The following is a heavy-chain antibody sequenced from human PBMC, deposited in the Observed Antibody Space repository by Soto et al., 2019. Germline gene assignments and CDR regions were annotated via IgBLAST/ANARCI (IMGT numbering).Heavy chain of an antibody. Sequence: QVPLVQSGAEVKKPGASVKVSCKASGYTFTSYGISWVRQAPGQGLEWMGWISAYNGNTNYAQKLQGRVTMTTDTSTSTAYMELRSLRSDDTAVYYCARGYGDYGATGSTKKAPKPGYYYYYMDVWGKGTTVTVSS. CDR3: ARGYGDYGATGSTKKAPKPGYYYYYMDV. CDR1: GYTFTSYG. J-gene: IGHJ6*03. CDR2: ISAYNGNT. D-gene: IGHD4-17*01. V-gene: IGHV1-18*01.